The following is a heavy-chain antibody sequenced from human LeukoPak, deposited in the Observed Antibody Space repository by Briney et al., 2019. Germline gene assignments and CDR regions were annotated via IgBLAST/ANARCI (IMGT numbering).Heavy chain of an antibody. CDR2: ISSSSSTI. CDR3: ARNYYDSSGYYYFDY. Sequence: GGSLRLSCAASGFTFSSYSMNWVRQAPGKGPEWVSYISSSSSTIYYADSVKGRFTISRDNAKNSLYLQMNSLRAEDTAVYYCARNYYDSSGYYYFDYWGQGTLVTVSS. V-gene: IGHV3-48*04. J-gene: IGHJ4*02. CDR1: GFTFSSYS. D-gene: IGHD3-22*01.